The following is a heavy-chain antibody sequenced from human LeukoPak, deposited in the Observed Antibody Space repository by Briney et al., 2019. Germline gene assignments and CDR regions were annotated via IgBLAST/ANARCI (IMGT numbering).Heavy chain of an antibody. J-gene: IGHJ6*03. V-gene: IGHV1-69*05. CDR2: IIPIFGTA. CDR3: ARDTVSYCSSTSCYGDMDV. Sequence: SVKVSCKASGGTFSSYAISWVRQAPGQGLEWMGGIIPIFGTANYAQKFQGRVTITTDESTSTAYMELSSLRSEDTAVYYCARDTVSYCSSTSCYGDMDVWGKGTTVTVSS. CDR1: GGTFSSYA. D-gene: IGHD2-2*01.